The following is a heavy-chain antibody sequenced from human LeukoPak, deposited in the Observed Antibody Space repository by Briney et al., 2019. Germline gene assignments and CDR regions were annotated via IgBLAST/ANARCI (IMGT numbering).Heavy chain of an antibody. V-gene: IGHV3-23*01. Sequence: GGSLRLSCAASEFSVGSNYMTWVRQAPGKGLEWVSAISGSRGSTYYTDSVKGRFTISRDNSKNTLYLQMNSLRAEDTAVYYCAKFNAEYTGSYSYYYYMDVWGKGTTVTVSS. D-gene: IGHD1-26*01. CDR2: ISGSRGST. CDR1: EFSVGSNY. J-gene: IGHJ6*03. CDR3: AKFNAEYTGSYSYYYYMDV.